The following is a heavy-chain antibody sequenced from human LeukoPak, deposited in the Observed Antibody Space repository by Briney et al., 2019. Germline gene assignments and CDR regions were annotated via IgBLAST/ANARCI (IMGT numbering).Heavy chain of an antibody. CDR2: INPSGGST. Sequence: ASVKVSCKASGYTFTSYYMHWVRQAPGQGREWMGIINPSGGSTSYAQKFQGRVTMTRDTSTSTVYMELSSLRSEDTAVYYCARANTYTYYYDSSGPSDAFDIWGQGTMVTVSS. CDR3: ARANTYTYYYDSSGPSDAFDI. CDR1: GYTFTSYY. J-gene: IGHJ3*02. D-gene: IGHD3-22*01. V-gene: IGHV1-46*01.